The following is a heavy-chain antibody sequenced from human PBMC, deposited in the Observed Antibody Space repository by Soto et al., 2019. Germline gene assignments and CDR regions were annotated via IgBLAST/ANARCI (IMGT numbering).Heavy chain of an antibody. CDR2: IIPIFGTA. V-gene: IGHV1-69*13. CDR1: GGTFSSYA. CDR3: ARDSNSGYDEYYYYYYGMDV. D-gene: IGHD5-12*01. J-gene: IGHJ6*02. Sequence: SVKVSCKASGGTFSSYAISWVRQAPGQGLEWMGGIIPIFGTANYAQKFQGRVTITADASTSTAYMELRSLRSDDTAVYYCARDSNSGYDEYYYYYYGMDVWGQGTTVTVSS.